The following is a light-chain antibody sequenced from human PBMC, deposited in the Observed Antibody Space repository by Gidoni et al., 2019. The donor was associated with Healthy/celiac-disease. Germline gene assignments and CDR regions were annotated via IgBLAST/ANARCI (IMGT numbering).Light chain of an antibody. J-gene: IGKJ2*01. CDR1: QSVSSSF. CDR2: GAS. V-gene: IGKV3-20*01. Sequence: EIVLTHPPGPLSLSPGERATLPCRASQSVSSSFLAWYQQKPGQAPRLLNYGASSRATGIPDRFSGSGSGTDFTLTISRLEPEDFAVYYCQQYGSSPTFGQGTKLEIK. CDR3: QQYGSSPT.